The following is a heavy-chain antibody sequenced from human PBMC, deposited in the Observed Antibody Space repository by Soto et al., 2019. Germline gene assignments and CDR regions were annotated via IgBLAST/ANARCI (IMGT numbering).Heavy chain of an antibody. Sequence: SVKVSCKASGFTFTSSAVQWVRQARGQRLEWIGWIVVGSGNTNYAQKFQERVTITRDMSTSTAYMELSSLRSEDTAVYYCAAGYCSGGSCYDTVYGMDVWGQGTTVTVSS. J-gene: IGHJ6*02. D-gene: IGHD2-15*01. CDR3: AAGYCSGGSCYDTVYGMDV. V-gene: IGHV1-58*01. CDR2: IVVGSGNT. CDR1: GFTFTSSA.